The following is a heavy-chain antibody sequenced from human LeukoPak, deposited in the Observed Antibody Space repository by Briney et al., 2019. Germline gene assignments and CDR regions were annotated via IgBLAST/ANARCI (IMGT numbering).Heavy chain of an antibody. CDR1: GGTFSSYA. CDR3: ARERGSGDSYYYYYMDV. Sequence: SVKVSCKASGGTFSSYAISWVRQAPGQGLEWMGRIIPIFGTANYAQKFQGRVTITTDESTSTACMEVSSLRSEDTAVYYCARERGSGDSYYYYYMDVWGKGTTVTVSS. CDR2: IIPIFGTA. J-gene: IGHJ6*03. D-gene: IGHD3-10*01. V-gene: IGHV1-69*05.